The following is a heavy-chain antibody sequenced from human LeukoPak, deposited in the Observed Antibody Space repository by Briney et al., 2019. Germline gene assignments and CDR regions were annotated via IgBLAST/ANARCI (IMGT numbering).Heavy chain of an antibody. V-gene: IGHV4-4*07. CDR2: IHTSGST. CDR3: AREYCSSTSCTPWFDP. CDR1: GGSISSYY. D-gene: IGHD2-2*01. Sequence: PSETLSLTCTVSGGSISSYYWSWIRQPAGKGLEWIGRIHTSGSTNYNPSLKSRVTMSVDTSKNQFSLKLSSVTAADTAVYYCAREYCSSTSCTPWFDPWGQGTLVTVSS. J-gene: IGHJ5*02.